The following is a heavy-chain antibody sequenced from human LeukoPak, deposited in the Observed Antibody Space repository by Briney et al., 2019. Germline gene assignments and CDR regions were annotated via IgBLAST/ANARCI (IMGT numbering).Heavy chain of an antibody. CDR3: ARDLADSSGRYGDY. CDR2: INHSGST. CDR1: GGSISSSTYY. J-gene: IGHJ4*02. D-gene: IGHD6-19*01. V-gene: IGHV4-39*07. Sequence: SSETLSLTCTVSGGSISSSTYYWGWIRQPPGKGLEWIGEINHSGSTNYNPSLKSRVAISVDTSKNQFSLKLTSVTAADTAVYYCARDLADSSGRYGDYWGQGTLVTVSS.